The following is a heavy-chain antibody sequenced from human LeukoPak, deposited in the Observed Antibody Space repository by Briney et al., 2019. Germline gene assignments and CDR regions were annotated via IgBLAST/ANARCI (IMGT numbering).Heavy chain of an antibody. J-gene: IGHJ4*02. D-gene: IGHD2-21*02. V-gene: IGHV3-48*01. CDR2: ISSSSNTI. CDR3: ARDRGDWLPRDIDY. Sequence: GGTLRLSCAASGFTFSSYGMYWVRQAPGKGLEWVSYISSSSNTIYYADSVKSRFTISRDNAKNSLYLQMNSLRAEDTAVYYCARDRGDWLPRDIDYWGQGTLVTVSS. CDR1: GFTFSSYG.